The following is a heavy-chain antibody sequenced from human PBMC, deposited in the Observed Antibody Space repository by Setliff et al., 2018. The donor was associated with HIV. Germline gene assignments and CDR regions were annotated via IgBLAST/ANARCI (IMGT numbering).Heavy chain of an antibody. CDR2: IYHSGST. D-gene: IGHD6-13*01. J-gene: IGHJ4*02. CDR3: ARGGSNSWSPFDY. Sequence: PSETLSLTCAVSGYSISSVYYWGWIRKPPGKGLEWIGSIYHSGSTYYNPSLKSRVTISVDTSKNTLYLQMNSLRAEDTAGYYCARGGSNSWSPFDYWGQGTLVTVSS. CDR1: GYSISSVYY. V-gene: IGHV4-38-2*01.